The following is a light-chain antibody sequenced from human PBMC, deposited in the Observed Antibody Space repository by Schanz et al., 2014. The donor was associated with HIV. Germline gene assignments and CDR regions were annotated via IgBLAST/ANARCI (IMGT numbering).Light chain of an antibody. CDR1: QNINND. CDR3: QQTYSTPKT. Sequence: DIQMTQSPSSLSASVGDRVTITCRASQNINNDLNWYQQKPGKAPKLLIYAASSLQSGVPSRFSGSGSGSDFTLTISSLQPEDFATYYCQQTYSTPKTFGQGTKVEIK. CDR2: AAS. V-gene: IGKV1-39*01. J-gene: IGKJ1*01.